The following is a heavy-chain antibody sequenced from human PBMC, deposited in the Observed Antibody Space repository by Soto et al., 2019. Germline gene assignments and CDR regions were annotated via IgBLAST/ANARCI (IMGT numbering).Heavy chain of an antibody. CDR3: ARSFTKSRRGGVAFDY. V-gene: IGHV1-69*01. Sequence: QVQLVQSGAEVKKPGSSVKVSCTTSGGTISSFGMNWVRQAPGQGLEWMGGIVPIDGSTKYAEKFQGRVTITADASTSTVYMDLSSLRSEDTVVYYCARSFTKSRRGGVAFDYWGQGTLLTVSP. CDR1: GGTISSFG. D-gene: IGHD3-3*01. J-gene: IGHJ4*02. CDR2: IVPIDGST.